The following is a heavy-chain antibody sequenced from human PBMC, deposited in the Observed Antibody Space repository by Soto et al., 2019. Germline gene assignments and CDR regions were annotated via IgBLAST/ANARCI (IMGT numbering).Heavy chain of an antibody. Sequence: PGESLKISCKGSGYTFTTYWIGWVRQMPGKGLECMGIIYPGDSDTRYSPSFQGQVTISADKSISTAYLQWSSLKASDTAMYYCARLGPRVAHDYYYDMDVWGQGTTVTVSS. CDR2: IYPGDSDT. V-gene: IGHV5-51*01. CDR1: GYTFTTYW. CDR3: ARLGPRVAHDYYYDMDV. J-gene: IGHJ6*02. D-gene: IGHD2-15*01.